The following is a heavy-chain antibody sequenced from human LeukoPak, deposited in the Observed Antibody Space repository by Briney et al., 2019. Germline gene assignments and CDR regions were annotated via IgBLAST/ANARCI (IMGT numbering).Heavy chain of an antibody. CDR1: GGSISSGDYY. CDR2: IYTSGST. V-gene: IGHV4-61*02. CDR3: ATLLGANYYYYYMDV. J-gene: IGHJ6*03. Sequence: PSETLSLTCTVSGGSISSGDYYWSWIRQPPGKGLEWIGRIYTSGSTNYNPSLKSRVTMSVDTSKNQFSLKLSSVTAADTAVYYCATLLGANYYYYYMDVWGKGTTVTVSS.